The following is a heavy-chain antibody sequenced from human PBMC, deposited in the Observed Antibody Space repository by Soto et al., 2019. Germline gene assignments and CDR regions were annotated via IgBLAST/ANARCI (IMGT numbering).Heavy chain of an antibody. Sequence: SVKVSCKASGGTFSSYAISWVRQAPGQGLEWMGGIIPIFGTANYAQKFQGRVTITADESTSTAYMELSSLRSEDTAVYYCARDPAVACPDWYFDLWGRGTLVTASS. CDR2: IIPIFGTA. D-gene: IGHD5-12*01. V-gene: IGHV1-69*13. CDR1: GGTFSSYA. CDR3: ARDPAVACPDWYFDL. J-gene: IGHJ2*01.